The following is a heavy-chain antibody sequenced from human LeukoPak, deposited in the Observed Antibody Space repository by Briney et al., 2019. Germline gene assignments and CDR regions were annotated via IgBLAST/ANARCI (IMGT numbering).Heavy chain of an antibody. D-gene: IGHD6-6*01. V-gene: IGHV6-1*01. Sequence: SQTLSLTCALSGDSVSSNSAAWNWIRQSPSRGLEWLGRTYYRSKWYNDYAVSVKSRITINPDTSKNQFSLQLNSVTPEDTAVYYCARDGGALEYSSTYYFDYWGQGTLVTVSS. CDR3: ARDGGALEYSSTYYFDY. J-gene: IGHJ4*02. CDR1: GDSVSSNSAA. CDR2: TYYRSKWYN.